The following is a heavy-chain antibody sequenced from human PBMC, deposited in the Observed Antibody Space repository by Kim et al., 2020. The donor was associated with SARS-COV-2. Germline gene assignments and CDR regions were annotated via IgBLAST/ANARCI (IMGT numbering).Heavy chain of an antibody. J-gene: IGHJ4*02. CDR2: ISSSSSYI. CDR1: GFTFSSYS. V-gene: IGHV3-21*01. Sequence: GGSLRLSCAASGFTFSSYSMNWVRQAPGKGLEWVSSISSSSSYIYYADSVKGRFTISRDNAKNSLYLQMNSLRAEDTAVYYCARDDSSSWLPYYFDYWGQGTLVTVSS. CDR3: ARDDSSSWLPYYFDY. D-gene: IGHD6-13*01.